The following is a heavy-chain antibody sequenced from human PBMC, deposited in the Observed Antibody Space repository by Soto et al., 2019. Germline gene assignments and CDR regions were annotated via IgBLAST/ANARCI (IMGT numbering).Heavy chain of an antibody. V-gene: IGHV4-39*02. CDR1: GGSISGTNEY. J-gene: IGHJ1*01. CDR2: IHYDGRT. CDR3: ARTYFGSGSYSY. Sequence: QLQLQESGPGLVEPSETLSLTCTVSGGSISGTNEYWGWIRQPPGKGLEWIASIHYDGRTYYTPSLTSRLTISADTSKNHFSLKLSSVTAADTAVYYCARTYFGSGSYSYWGQGTLVIVSS. D-gene: IGHD3-10*01.